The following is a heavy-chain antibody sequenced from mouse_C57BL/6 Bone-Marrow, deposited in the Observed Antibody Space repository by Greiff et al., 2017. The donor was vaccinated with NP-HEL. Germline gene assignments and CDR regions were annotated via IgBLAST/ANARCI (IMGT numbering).Heavy chain of an antibody. CDR1: GFTIKDDY. CDR3: TTAWPYAMDY. Sequence: VQLQQSGAELVRPGASVKLSCTASGFTIKDDYMHWVKQRPEQGLEWIGWIDPENGDTEYASKFQGKATITADTSSNPAYLKLSSLTSEDAAVYYCTTAWPYAMDYWGQGTSVTVSS. CDR2: IDPENGDT. J-gene: IGHJ4*01. V-gene: IGHV14-4*01.